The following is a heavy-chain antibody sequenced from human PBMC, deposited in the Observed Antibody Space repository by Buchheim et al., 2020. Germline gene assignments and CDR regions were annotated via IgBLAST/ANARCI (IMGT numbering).Heavy chain of an antibody. CDR2: IYHSGST. CDR1: GGSISSYY. V-gene: IGHV4-59*01. J-gene: IGHJ4*01. CDR3: ARDIDY. Sequence: QVQLQESGPGLVKPSETLSLTCTVSGGSISSYYWSWIRQPPVKGLEWIGYIYHSGSTNYIPSLKSRVTISIDTSKNQFSLKLSSVTAADTAVYYCARDIDYWGQGTL.